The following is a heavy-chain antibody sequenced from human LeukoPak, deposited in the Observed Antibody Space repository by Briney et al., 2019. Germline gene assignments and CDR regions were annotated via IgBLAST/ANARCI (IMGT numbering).Heavy chain of an antibody. CDR2: IFYKGSS. CDR3: ARVDDRHGREFDP. J-gene: IGHJ5*02. Sequence: PSETLSLTCTVSGGSVSSNSYYWAWIRQPPGKGLEWIGSIFYKGSSYYNPSLKSRVTISADTSKNQFSLILSSVTAADTAVYYCARVDDRHGREFDPWGQGSLVTVSS. D-gene: IGHD1-1*01. V-gene: IGHV4-39*01. CDR1: GGSVSSNSYY.